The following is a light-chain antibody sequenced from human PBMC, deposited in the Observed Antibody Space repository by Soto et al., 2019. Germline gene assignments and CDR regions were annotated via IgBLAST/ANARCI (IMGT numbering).Light chain of an antibody. J-gene: IGKJ4*01. Sequence: DIQLTQSPSSLPASVGDRVTITCQASQDISNYLNWYQQKPGKAPELLINDASNLEMGVPSRFSGVGSGTDFTFTISSLQPEDIASYYCLHYSTYPLTFGGGTRVDI. CDR2: DAS. CDR3: LHYSTYPLT. V-gene: IGKV1-33*01. CDR1: QDISNY.